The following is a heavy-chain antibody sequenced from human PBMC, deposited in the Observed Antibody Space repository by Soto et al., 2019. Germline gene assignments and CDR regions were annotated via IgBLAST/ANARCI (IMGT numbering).Heavy chain of an antibody. CDR3: AKLSSSWPQYSCPDY. V-gene: IGHV1-69*13. Sequence: SVKVSCKASGGTFSSYAISWVRQAPGQGLEWMGGIIPIFGTANYAQKFQGRVTITADESTSTAYMELSSLRSEDTAVYYCAKLSSSWPQYSCPDYWGQGTLVTVSS. CDR1: GGTFSSYA. D-gene: IGHD6-13*01. CDR2: IIPIFGTA. J-gene: IGHJ4*02.